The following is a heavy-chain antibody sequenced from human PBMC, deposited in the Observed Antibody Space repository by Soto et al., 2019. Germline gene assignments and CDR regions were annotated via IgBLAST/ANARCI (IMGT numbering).Heavy chain of an antibody. CDR3: ASGHCDDICYQDY. V-gene: IGHV1-3*01. CDR2: INVGKGNT. Sequence: QVQLVQSGAEVKKPGASVKVSCKTSGYTFSTYILYWMRQAPGQRLEWMGWINVGKGNTKYSEKFQGRVTITRDTSASTAYMELSGLRSEDTAVYCCASGHCDDICYQDYWCQVTLVTVSS. J-gene: IGHJ4*02. D-gene: IGHD2-21*01. CDR1: GYTFSTYI.